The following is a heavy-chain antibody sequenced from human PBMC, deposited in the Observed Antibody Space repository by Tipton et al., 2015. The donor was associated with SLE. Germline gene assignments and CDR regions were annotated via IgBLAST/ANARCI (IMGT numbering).Heavy chain of an antibody. V-gene: IGHV4-39*07. CDR2: INHSGSA. Sequence: TLSLTCTVSVGSISSSSYFWSWLRQPPAKGLEWIGEINHSGSANYNPSLKSRVTISVDTSKNQFSLNLSSVTAADTAVYYCAREVGGSYYDYYYYYMDVWGKGTTV. CDR1: VGSISSSSYF. CDR3: AREVGGSYYDYYYYYMDV. J-gene: IGHJ6*03. D-gene: IGHD1-26*01.